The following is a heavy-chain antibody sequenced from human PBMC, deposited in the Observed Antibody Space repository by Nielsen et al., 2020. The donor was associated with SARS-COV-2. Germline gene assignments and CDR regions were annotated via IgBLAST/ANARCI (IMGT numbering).Heavy chain of an antibody. D-gene: IGHD3-10*01. CDR2: IYHSGST. V-gene: IGHV4-4*02. Sequence: SETLSLTCAVSGGSISSSNWWSWVRQPPGKGLEWIGEIYHSGSTNYNPSLKSRVTLSVDTSKNQFSLNLSSVTAADTAVYYCARPSRYYSSGSYYSDAQYYMDVWGKGTTVTVSS. J-gene: IGHJ6*03. CDR1: GGSISSSNW. CDR3: ARPSRYYSSGSYYSDAQYYMDV.